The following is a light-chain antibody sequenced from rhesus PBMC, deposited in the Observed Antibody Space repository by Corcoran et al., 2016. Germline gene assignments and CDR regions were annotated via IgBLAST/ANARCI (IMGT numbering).Light chain of an antibody. J-gene: IGKJ3*01. CDR2: EAS. Sequence: DIQMTQSPSSLSASVGDRVTITCRATQGITNDLAWYQQKPGETPKRLLYEASSSQSGIPSRFSGSGSGTDFTLSISSLQSENFATYSCQHYYSTPFTFGPGTKLDIK. CDR1: QGITND. V-gene: IGKV1-25*01. CDR3: QHYYSTPFT.